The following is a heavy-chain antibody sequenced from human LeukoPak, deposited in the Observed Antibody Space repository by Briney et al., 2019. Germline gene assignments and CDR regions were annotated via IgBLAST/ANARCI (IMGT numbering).Heavy chain of an antibody. CDR3: ARQRRSGYSADY. V-gene: IGHV5-51*01. J-gene: IGHJ4*02. CDR2: IWPGDSDT. D-gene: IGHD3-22*01. CDR1: GYSFTTYW. Sequence: GESLKISCKGSGYSFTTYWIGWVRQLPGKGLEWMGAIWPGDSDTRYSPSLQGQVTISADKSISTAYLQWSSLKASDTAMYYCARQRRSGYSADYWGQGTLVTVSS.